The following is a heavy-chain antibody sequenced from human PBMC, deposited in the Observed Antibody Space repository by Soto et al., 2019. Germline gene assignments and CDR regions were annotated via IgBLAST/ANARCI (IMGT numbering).Heavy chain of an antibody. CDR3: AKVRVLVPAATYYYYGMDV. D-gene: IGHD2-2*01. CDR2: VSYDGSNK. V-gene: IGHV3-30*18. J-gene: IGHJ6*02. CDR1: GFTFSSYG. Sequence: QVQLVESGGGVVQPGRSLRLSCVASGFTFSSYGMHWVRQARGKGLEWVAVVSYDGSNKYYADSVKGRFSISRDNSQNTLYLQMNSLRAEDTAVYYCAKVRVLVPAATYYYYGMDVWGQGTTVTVSS.